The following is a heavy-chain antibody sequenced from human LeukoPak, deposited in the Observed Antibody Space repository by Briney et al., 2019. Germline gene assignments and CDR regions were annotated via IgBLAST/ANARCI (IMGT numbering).Heavy chain of an antibody. V-gene: IGHV1-8*01. Sequence: ASVKVSCKASGYTFTSYDINWVRQATGQGLEWMGWMNPNSGNTGYAQKFQGRVTMTRNTSISTAYMELSSLRSEDPAVYYCARGRGXFGGVIVEPLIDYWGQXTXVTVXS. D-gene: IGHD3-16*02. CDR1: GYTFTSYD. J-gene: IGHJ4*02. CDR3: ARGRGXFGGVIVEPLIDY. CDR2: MNPNSGNT.